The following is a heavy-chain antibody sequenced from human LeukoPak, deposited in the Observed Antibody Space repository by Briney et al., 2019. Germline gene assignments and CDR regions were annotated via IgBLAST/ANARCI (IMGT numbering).Heavy chain of an antibody. J-gene: IGHJ4*02. V-gene: IGHV3-23*01. CDR3: AKVVFGVVVVPAAIGLVDY. CDR1: GFTFSDYA. CDR2: ISGSGGST. Sequence: PGGSLRLSCVASGFTFSDYAMSWVRQAPGKGLEWVSAISGSGGSTYYADSVKGRFAISRDNSKNTLYLQMNSLRAEDTAVYYCAKVVFGVVVVPAAIGLVDYWGQGTLVTVSS. D-gene: IGHD2-2*01.